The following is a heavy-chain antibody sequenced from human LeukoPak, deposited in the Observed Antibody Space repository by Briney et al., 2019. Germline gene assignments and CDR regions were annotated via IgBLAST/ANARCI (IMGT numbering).Heavy chain of an antibody. D-gene: IGHD3-22*01. J-gene: IGHJ4*02. CDR2: IYTSGST. V-gene: IGHV4-61*02. CDR3: ARTPIYYYDSSGYYN. CDR1: GGSISSGSYY. Sequence: SETLSLTCTVSGGSISSGSYYWSWIRQPAGKGLEWIGRIYTSGSTNYNPSLKSRVTMSVDTSKNQFSLKLSSVTAADTAVYYCARTPIYYYDSSGYYNWGQGTLVTVSS.